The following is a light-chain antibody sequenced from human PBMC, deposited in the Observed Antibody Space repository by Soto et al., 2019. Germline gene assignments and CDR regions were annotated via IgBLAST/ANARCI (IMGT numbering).Light chain of an antibody. V-gene: IGKV3-15*01. CDR3: QQYNTWPPYT. J-gene: IGKJ2*01. Sequence: EIVMTQSPATLSVSPGERATLSCRASQSVSSNLAWYQQQPGQAPRLLIYGASTRATGIPARFSGSGSGTEFTLAISSLQSEDFAVYYCQQYNTWPPYTFGQRNKLEIK. CDR1: QSVSSN. CDR2: GAS.